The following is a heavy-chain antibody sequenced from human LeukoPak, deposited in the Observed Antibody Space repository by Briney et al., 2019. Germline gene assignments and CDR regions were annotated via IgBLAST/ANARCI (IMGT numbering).Heavy chain of an antibody. D-gene: IGHD3-9*01. CDR1: GYTFTSYG. J-gene: IGHJ6*02. CDR3: ARDISGYDILTGYYGGYYYGMDV. V-gene: IGHV1-18*01. CDR2: ISAYNGNT. Sequence: GASVKVSCKASGYTFTSYGISWVRQAPGQGLEWMGWISAYNGNTNYAQKLQGRVTMTTDTSTSTAYMELRSLRSDDAAVYYCARDISGYDILTGYYGGYYYGMDVWGQGTTVTVSS.